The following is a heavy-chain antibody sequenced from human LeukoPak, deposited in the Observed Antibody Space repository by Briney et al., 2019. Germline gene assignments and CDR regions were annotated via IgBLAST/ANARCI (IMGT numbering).Heavy chain of an antibody. CDR1: GYTFTSYG. CDR3: AREGGTTGDPINFDY. J-gene: IGHJ4*02. Sequence: ASVKVSCKASGYTFTSYGISWVRQAPGQGLEWMGWISAYNGNTNYAQKLQGRVTMTTDTSTSTAYMELRSLRSDDTAVYYCAREGGTTGDPINFDYWGQGTLVTVSS. D-gene: IGHD1-1*01. CDR2: ISAYNGNT. V-gene: IGHV1-18*01.